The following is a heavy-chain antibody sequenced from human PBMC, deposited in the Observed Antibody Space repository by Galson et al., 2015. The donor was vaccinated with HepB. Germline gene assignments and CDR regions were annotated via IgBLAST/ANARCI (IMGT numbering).Heavy chain of an antibody. CDR2: IYSGGST. Sequence: SLRLSCAASGFTVSSNYMSWVRQAPGKGLEWVSVIYSGGSTYYADSVKGRFTISRDNSKNTLYLQMNSLRAEDTAVYYCATTAGYCSSTSCYHLVWGGFVYGMDAWGQGTTVTVSS. J-gene: IGHJ6*02. CDR3: ATTAGYCSSTSCYHLVWGGFVYGMDA. D-gene: IGHD2-2*01. V-gene: IGHV3-53*01. CDR1: GFTVSSNY.